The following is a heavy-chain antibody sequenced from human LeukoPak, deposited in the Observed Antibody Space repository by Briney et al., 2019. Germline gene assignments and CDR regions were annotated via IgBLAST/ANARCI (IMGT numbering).Heavy chain of an antibody. Sequence: SETLSLTCTVSGGSISSYYWSWIRQPPGKGLEWIGYIYYSGSTNYNPSLKSRVTISVDTSKNQFSLKLSSVTAADTAVYYCARGSYYYYGMDVWGQGTTVTVSS. CDR1: GGSISSYY. V-gene: IGHV4-59*12. CDR3: ARGSYYYYGMDV. CDR2: IYYSGST. J-gene: IGHJ6*02.